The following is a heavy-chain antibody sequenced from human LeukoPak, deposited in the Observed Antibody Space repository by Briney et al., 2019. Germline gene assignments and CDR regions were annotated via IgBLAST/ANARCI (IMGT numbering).Heavy chain of an antibody. CDR2: ISAYNGNT. J-gene: IGHJ4*02. CDR1: GYSFTSYG. CDR3: ARSGSYYGGLFDY. D-gene: IGHD1-26*01. V-gene: IGHV1-18*01. Sequence: ASVKVSCKASGYSFTSYGISWVRQAPGQGLEWMGWISAYNGNTNYAQKLQGRVTMTTDTSTSTGYMELRSLRSDDTAVYYCARSGSYYGGLFDYWGQGTLVTVSS.